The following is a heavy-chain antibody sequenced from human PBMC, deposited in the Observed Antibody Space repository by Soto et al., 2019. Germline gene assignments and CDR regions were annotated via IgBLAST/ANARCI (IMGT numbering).Heavy chain of an antibody. Sequence: QVQLVQSEAEVKKPGASVKVSCKASGYIFTNYGLSWVRQAPGQGLQWMAWISPYDGNTHYAQNLQGRVTVTTDTSTSAAYMEQRGLGSDDPAVYFCARDDRAAAAGTTYYFDYWGQGTLVTVSS. J-gene: IGHJ4*02. D-gene: IGHD6-13*01. V-gene: IGHV1-18*01. CDR3: ARDDRAAAAGTTYYFDY. CDR2: ISPYDGNT. CDR1: GYIFTNYG.